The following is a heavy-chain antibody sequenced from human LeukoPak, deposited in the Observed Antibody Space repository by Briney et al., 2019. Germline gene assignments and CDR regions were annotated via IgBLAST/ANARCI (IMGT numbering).Heavy chain of an antibody. CDR3: ARDPRCGGDCYSELRY. CDR1: GFTFSSYA. J-gene: IGHJ4*02. D-gene: IGHD2-21*02. V-gene: IGHV3-33*08. CDR2: IWYDGSNK. Sequence: GGSLRLSCAASGFTFSSYAMSWVRQAPGKGLEWVAVIWYDGSNKYYADSVKGRFTISRDNSKNTLYLQMNSLRAEDTAVYYCARDPRCGGDCYSELRYWGQGTLVTVSS.